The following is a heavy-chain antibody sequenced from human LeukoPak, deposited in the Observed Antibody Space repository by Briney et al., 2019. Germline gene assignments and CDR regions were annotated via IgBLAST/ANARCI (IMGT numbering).Heavy chain of an antibody. V-gene: IGHV3-21*05. CDR1: GFTFSSYS. J-gene: IGHJ2*01. Sequence: GGSLRLSCAASGFTFSSYSMKWVRQAPGKGLDWLSYISSSSSYIYYADSVKGRFTISRDNAKNSLYLQMNSLRAEDTAVYYCARGQRAAAGTGYWYFDLWGRGTLVTVSS. CDR2: ISSSSSYI. D-gene: IGHD6-13*01. CDR3: ARGQRAAAGTGYWYFDL.